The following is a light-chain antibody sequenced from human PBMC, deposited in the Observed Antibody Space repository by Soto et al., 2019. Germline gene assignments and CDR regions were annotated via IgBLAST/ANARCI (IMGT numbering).Light chain of an antibody. CDR1: QSVSSSF. V-gene: IGKV3-20*01. CDR3: QQYGNSLLT. Sequence: EIVLTQSPGTLSLSPGERATLSCRASQSVSSSFLAWYQQKPGQAPRLLIYGASSRATGIPDRFSGSGSGTDFTLTISRLEPEDFAVYYCQQYGNSLLTLGGGTKVDIK. J-gene: IGKJ4*01. CDR2: GAS.